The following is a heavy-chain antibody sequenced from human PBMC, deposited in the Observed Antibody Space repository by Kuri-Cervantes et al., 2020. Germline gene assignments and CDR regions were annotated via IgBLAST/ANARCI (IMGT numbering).Heavy chain of an antibody. V-gene: IGHV1-46*01. D-gene: IGHD3-9*01. CDR2: INTSGGST. CDR3: ARAALRYFPLPY. J-gene: IGHJ4*02. CDR1: GYTFTSYC. Sequence: ASVKDTFKATGYTFTSYCMHWVRQPAGQGLEWMGIINTSGGSTSYAQKFQGRVTMTRDTSTSTVYMELSSLRSEDTAVYYCARAALRYFPLPYWCQGTLVTVSS.